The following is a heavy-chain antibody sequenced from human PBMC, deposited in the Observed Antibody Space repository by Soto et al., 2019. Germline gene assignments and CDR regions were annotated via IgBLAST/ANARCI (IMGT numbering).Heavy chain of an antibody. CDR1: GGSISSYY. D-gene: IGHD2-21*01. V-gene: IGHV4-4*07. J-gene: IGHJ5*02. CDR3: ARVLIEGFDP. CDR2: IYNSGDT. Sequence: PXGTLSLTCTVSGGSISSYYWTWVRQPSGKGLEWIGRIYNSGDTNYNPSLKSRVTMSVDASKNQFSLKLSSVTAADTAVYYCARVLIEGFDPWGQGTLVTVSS.